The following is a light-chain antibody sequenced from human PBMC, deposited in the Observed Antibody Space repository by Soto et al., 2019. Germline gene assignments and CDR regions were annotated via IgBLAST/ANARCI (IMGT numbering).Light chain of an antibody. CDR1: QDISNY. J-gene: IGKJ4*01. CDR3: QQYDNLVT. V-gene: IGKV1-33*01. Sequence: DIHMTQSPSSLSASVGDRVTITCQASQDISNYLNWYQQKPGKAPKLLIYDASNLETGVPSRFSGSGSGTHFTFTISSLQSEDIATYYCQQYDNLVTFGGGTKVDIK. CDR2: DAS.